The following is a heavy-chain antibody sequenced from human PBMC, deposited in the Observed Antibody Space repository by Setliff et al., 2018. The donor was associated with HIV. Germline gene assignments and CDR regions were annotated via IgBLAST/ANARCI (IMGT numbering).Heavy chain of an antibody. CDR3: ARQGGYSGYGFYYYYYMDV. V-gene: IGHV4-39*01. D-gene: IGHD5-12*01. Sequence: PSETLSLTCTVSGGSISSNSYYWGWIRQPPGKGLEWIGSIYYSGSTYYNPSLKSRVTISVDTSKNQLSLKLSSVTAADTAVYYCARQGGYSGYGFYYYYYMDVWGKGTTVTVSS. J-gene: IGHJ6*03. CDR2: IYYSGST. CDR1: GGSISSNSYY.